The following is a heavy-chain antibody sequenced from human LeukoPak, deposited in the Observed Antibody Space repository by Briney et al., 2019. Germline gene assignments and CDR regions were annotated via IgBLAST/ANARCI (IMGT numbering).Heavy chain of an antibody. CDR3: ARHPSTYYYDSSGYQIGMDV. J-gene: IGHJ6*02. V-gene: IGHV1-8*01. CDR2: MNPNSGNT. CDR1: GYTFTSYD. Sequence: ASVKVSCKASGYTFTSYDINWVRQATGQGLEWMGWMNPNSGNTGYAQKFQGRVTMTRNTSISTAYLELSSLRSEDTAVYYCARHPSTYYYDSSGYQIGMDVWGQGTTVTVSS. D-gene: IGHD3-22*01.